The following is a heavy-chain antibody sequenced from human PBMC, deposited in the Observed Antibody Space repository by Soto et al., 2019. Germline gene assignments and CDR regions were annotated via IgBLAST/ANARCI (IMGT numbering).Heavy chain of an antibody. Sequence: PGRPLRLSCTTSGFAFRDHAMSWVRQAPGKGLEWVSTLSTDGTTTYYADSVKGRFTISSDNYKTTLYLQMNSLRAEDTALFYCARRGLKWGAFDVWGVGTVVTVSS. D-gene: IGHD7-27*01. J-gene: IGHJ3*01. CDR2: LSTDGTTT. CDR3: ARRGLKWGAFDV. V-gene: IGHV3-23*01. CDR1: GFAFRDHA.